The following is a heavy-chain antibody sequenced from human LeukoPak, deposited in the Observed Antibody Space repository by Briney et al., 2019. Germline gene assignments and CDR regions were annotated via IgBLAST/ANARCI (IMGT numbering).Heavy chain of an antibody. CDR3: ARDGGYYYDSSGYYRD. CDR1: GGSISSYY. V-gene: IGHV4-59*01. J-gene: IGHJ4*02. Sequence: SETLSLTCTVSGGSISSYYWSWFRQPPGKGLEWIGYIYYSGSTNYNPSLKSRVTISVDTSKNQFSLKLSSVTAADTAVYYCARDGGYYYDSSGYYRDWGQGTLVTVSS. CDR2: IYYSGST. D-gene: IGHD3-22*01.